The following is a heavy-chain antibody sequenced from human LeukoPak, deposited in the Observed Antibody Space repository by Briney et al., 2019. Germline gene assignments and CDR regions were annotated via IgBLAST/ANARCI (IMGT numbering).Heavy chain of an antibody. J-gene: IGHJ6*02. CDR2: IIPIFGTA. CDR1: GGTFSSYA. V-gene: IGHV1-69*13. CDR3: ATLYCSSTSCFHYYYGMDV. Sequence: ASVKVSCKASGGTFSSYAISWVRQAPGQGLEWMGGIIPIFGTANYAQKFQGRGTITADESTSTAYMELSSLRSEDTAVYYCATLYCSSTSCFHYYYGMDVWGQGTTVTVSS. D-gene: IGHD2-2*01.